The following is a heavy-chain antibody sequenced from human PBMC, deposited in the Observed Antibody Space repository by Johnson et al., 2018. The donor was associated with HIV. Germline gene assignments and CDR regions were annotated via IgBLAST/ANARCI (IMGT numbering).Heavy chain of an antibody. Sequence: VQLVESGGGVVQPGRSLRLSCAASGFTFSSYGMHWVRQAPGKGLEWVAVISYDGSNKYYADSVKGRFTISRDNSKNTLFLQMNSLRAEDTAVYYCARGRWLRDAFDIWGQGTMVTVSS. D-gene: IGHD3-22*01. CDR2: ISYDGSNK. CDR1: GFTFSSYG. V-gene: IGHV3-30*03. CDR3: ARGRWLRDAFDI. J-gene: IGHJ3*02.